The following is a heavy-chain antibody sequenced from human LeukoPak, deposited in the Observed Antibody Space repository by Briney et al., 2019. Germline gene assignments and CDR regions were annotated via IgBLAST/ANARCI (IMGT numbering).Heavy chain of an antibody. Sequence: NYNPSLKRRDTISVDTSKNQFSLKLSSVTAADTAVYYCARSPLRGVVVPAAPVGFVWYFDYWGQGTLVTVSS. D-gene: IGHD2-2*01. V-gene: IGHV4-34*01. J-gene: IGHJ4*02. CDR3: ARSPLRGVVVPAAPVGFVWYFDY.